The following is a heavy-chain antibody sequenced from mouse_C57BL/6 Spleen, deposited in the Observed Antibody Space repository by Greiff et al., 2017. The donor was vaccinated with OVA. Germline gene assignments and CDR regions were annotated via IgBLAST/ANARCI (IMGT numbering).Heavy chain of an antibody. J-gene: IGHJ2*01. V-gene: IGHV1-69*01. D-gene: IGHD4-1*01. CDR1: GYTFTSYW. CDR3: ARWGLGREEAEYYFDY. CDR2: IDPSDSYT. Sequence: QVQLQQPGAELVMPGASVKLSCKASGYTFTSYWMHWVKQRPGQGLEWIGEIDPSDSYTNYNQKFKGKSTLTVDKSSSTAYMQLSSLTSEDSAVYYCARWGLGREEAEYYFDYWGQGTTLTVSS.